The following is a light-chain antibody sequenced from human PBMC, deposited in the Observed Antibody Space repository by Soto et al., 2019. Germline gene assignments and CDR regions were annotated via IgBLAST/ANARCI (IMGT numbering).Light chain of an antibody. CDR2: VNSDGSH. J-gene: IGLJ1*01. Sequence: QPVLTQSPSASASLGASVKLTCTLSSGHSNYAIAWHQQQPEKGPRYLMKVNSDGSHRKGDGIPDRFSGSSSGAQRYLTISSLQSEDEADYYFQTWGTGIRVFGTGTKVTVL. CDR3: QTWGTGIRV. CDR1: SGHSNYA. V-gene: IGLV4-69*01.